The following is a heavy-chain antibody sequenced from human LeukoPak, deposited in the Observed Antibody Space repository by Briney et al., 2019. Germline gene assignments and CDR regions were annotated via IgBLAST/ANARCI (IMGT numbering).Heavy chain of an antibody. V-gene: IGHV1-18*04. CDR2: ISAYNGNT. CDR3: ARDQGDIVVVPDAFDI. CDR1: GYTFASYG. J-gene: IGHJ3*02. D-gene: IGHD2-2*01. Sequence: ASVKVSCKASGYTFASYGISWVRQAPGQGLEWMGWISAYNGNTNYAQKLQGRVTMTTDTSTSTAYMELRSLRSDDTAVYYCARDQGDIVVVPDAFDIWGQGTMVTVSS.